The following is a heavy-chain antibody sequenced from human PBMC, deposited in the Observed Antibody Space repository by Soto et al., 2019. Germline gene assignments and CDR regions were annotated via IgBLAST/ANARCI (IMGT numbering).Heavy chain of an antibody. Sequence: LRLSCAASGFTFRSYAMSWVRQAPGKGLEWVSAISGSGGSTYYADSVKGRFTISRDNSKNTLYLQMNSLRAEDTAVYYCAKDWVIGPPAPSYWGQGTLVTVSS. CDR1: GFTFRSYA. J-gene: IGHJ4*02. CDR3: AKDWVIGPPAPSY. V-gene: IGHV3-23*01. D-gene: IGHD2-21*01. CDR2: ISGSGGST.